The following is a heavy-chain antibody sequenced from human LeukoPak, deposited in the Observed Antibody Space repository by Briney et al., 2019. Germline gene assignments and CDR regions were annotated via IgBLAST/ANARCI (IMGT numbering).Heavy chain of an antibody. CDR3: ARSIAAAHNDY. J-gene: IGHJ4*02. V-gene: IGHV4-34*01. CDR1: GGSFSGYY. D-gene: IGHD6-13*01. Sequence: SETLSLTCAVYGGSFSGYYWSWIRQPPGKGLEWIGEINHSGSTNYNPSLKSRVAISVDTSKNQFSLKLSSVTAADTAVYYCARSIAAAHNDYWGQGTLVTVSS. CDR2: INHSGST.